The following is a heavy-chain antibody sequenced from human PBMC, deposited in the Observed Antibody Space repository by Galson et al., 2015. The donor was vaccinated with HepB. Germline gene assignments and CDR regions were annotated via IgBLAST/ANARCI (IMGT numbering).Heavy chain of an antibody. J-gene: IGHJ4*02. D-gene: IGHD1-26*01. V-gene: IGHV4-34*01. CDR3: ARLVGGSYYYDY. CDR1: GGSFSGYY. CDR2: INHSGST. Sequence: SETLSLTCAVYGGSFSGYYWSWIRQPPGKGLEWIGEINHSGSTNYNPSLKSRVTISVDTSKNQFSLKLSSVTAADTAVYYCARLVGGSYYYDYWGQGTLVTVSS.